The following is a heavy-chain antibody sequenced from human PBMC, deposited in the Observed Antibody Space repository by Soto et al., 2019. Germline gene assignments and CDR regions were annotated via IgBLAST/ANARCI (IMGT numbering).Heavy chain of an antibody. J-gene: IGHJ4*02. V-gene: IGHV3-48*02. Sequence: EVQLVESGGGLVQPGGSLRLSCAASGFTFNSYSMNWVRQAPGKGREWVSYISSSSSTIYYAGSVKGRFTISRDNANNSLYLQMNILRDEDTAVYDCARAGYYGSGILLWGQETLVTVSS. CDR3: ARAGYYGSGILL. CDR1: GFTFNSYS. D-gene: IGHD3-10*01. CDR2: ISSSSSTI.